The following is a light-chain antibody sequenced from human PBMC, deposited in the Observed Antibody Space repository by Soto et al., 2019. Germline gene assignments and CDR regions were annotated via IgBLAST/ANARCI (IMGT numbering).Light chain of an antibody. V-gene: IGKV3-15*01. J-gene: IGKJ1*01. CDR1: QSVSYN. CDR2: AAS. CDR3: QQYSDWPWT. Sequence: EIVMTQSPVTLSVSPGQRATLSCRANQSVSYNLAWYQHRPGQAPRLLISAASSRATGIPARFTGSGSGTEFTLTISSLQSEDFAVYYCQQYSDWPWTFGQGTKVENK.